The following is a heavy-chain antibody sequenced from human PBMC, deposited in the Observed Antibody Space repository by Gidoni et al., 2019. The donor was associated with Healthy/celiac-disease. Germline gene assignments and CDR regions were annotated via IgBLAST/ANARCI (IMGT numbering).Heavy chain of an antibody. D-gene: IGHD2-15*01. CDR1: AGSFSGYY. J-gene: IGHJ4*02. V-gene: IGHV4-34*01. CDR3: ARGRFSRGPYCSGGSCYSPFDY. CDR2: INHSGST. Sequence: QVQLQQWGAGLLKPSETLSLTCAVYAGSFSGYYWSWIRQPPGKGLEWIGEINHSGSTNYNPSLKSRVTISVDTSKNQFSLKLSSVTAADTAVYYCARGRFSRGPYCSGGSCYSPFDYWGQGTLVTVSS.